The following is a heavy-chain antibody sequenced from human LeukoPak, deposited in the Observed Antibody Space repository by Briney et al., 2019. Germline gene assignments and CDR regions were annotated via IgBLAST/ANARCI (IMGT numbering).Heavy chain of an antibody. V-gene: IGHV3-23*01. CDR3: AKPYYYGSGSYFNFDY. D-gene: IGHD3-10*01. Sequence: PGGPLRLSCAASGFTFSSYAMSWVRQASGKGLEWVSGISGSGGSTYYADSVKGRFTISRDNSKNTLYLQMNSLRAEDTAVYYCAKPYYYGSGSYFNFDYWGQGTLVTVSS. J-gene: IGHJ4*02. CDR2: ISGSGGST. CDR1: GFTFSSYA.